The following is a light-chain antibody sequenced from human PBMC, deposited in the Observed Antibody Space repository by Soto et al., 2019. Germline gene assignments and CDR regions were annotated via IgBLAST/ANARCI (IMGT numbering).Light chain of an antibody. CDR3: LQDYGDSWA. CDR1: RDVGSD. CDR2: AAS. Sequence: MQMTQSPSSLSASVGDRVTITCRASRDVGSDVGWYQQKPGQAPKLLIYAASTLNTGVPSRFSGSGSGTEFTLTISSLQPEDFASYYCLQDYGDSWAFGQGTKVDIK. V-gene: IGKV1-6*01. J-gene: IGKJ1*01.